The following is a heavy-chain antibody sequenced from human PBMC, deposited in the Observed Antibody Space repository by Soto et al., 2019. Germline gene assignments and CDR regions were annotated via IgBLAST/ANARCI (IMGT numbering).Heavy chain of an antibody. Sequence: XXTLSLPFTVSGGSISSYYWRWIRQPPGKGLEWIGYIYYSGSTNYNPSLKSRVTISVDTSKNQFSLKLSSVTAADTAVYYCARRWGFTFDYWGQGTLVTVSS. J-gene: IGHJ4*02. CDR2: IYYSGST. D-gene: IGHD1-26*01. V-gene: IGHV4-59*08. CDR3: ARRWGFTFDY. CDR1: GGSISSYY.